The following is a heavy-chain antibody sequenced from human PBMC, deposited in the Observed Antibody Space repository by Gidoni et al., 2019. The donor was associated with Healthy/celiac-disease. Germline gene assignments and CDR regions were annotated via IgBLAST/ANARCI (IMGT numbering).Heavy chain of an antibody. D-gene: IGHD5-18*01. J-gene: IGHJ4*02. CDR1: GFTFSRYE. Sequence: EVQLVESGGGLVQHGGSRRLSCAASGFTFSRYEMNWVRQAPGKGLEWVSYISIRGSTIYYADSVKGRFTISRDNAKNSLYLQMNSLRAEDTAVYYCARTFSLKIVAMGPFDYWGQGTLVTVSS. CDR2: ISIRGSTI. CDR3: ARTFSLKIVAMGPFDY. V-gene: IGHV3-48*03.